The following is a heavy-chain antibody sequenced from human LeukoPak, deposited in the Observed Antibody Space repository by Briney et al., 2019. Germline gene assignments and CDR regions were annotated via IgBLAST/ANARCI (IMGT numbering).Heavy chain of an antibody. CDR3: ARVTITMIVVADY. CDR2: ISGYNGNT. V-gene: IGHV1-18*01. Sequence: GASAKVSCKASGYTFINYGISWVRQAPGQGLEWMGWISGYNGNTNYAQKPQGRVTMTTDTSRSTAYMELRSLRSDDTAVYYCARVTITMIVVADYWGQGTLVTDSS. D-gene: IGHD3-22*01. CDR1: GYTFINYG. J-gene: IGHJ4*02.